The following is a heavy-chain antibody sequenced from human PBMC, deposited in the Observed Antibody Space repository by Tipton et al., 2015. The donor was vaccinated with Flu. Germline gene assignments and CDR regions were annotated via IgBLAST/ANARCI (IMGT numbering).Heavy chain of an antibody. CDR1: GGSISSGSYY. Sequence: TLSRTCTVSGGSISSGSYYWSWIRQPAGKGLEWIGRVYPSGSANYNPSLKSRVTISVDTSKNQFSLNLSSVTAADTAVYYCARDVWELPRVLAYWGQGVPVTVSS. CDR2: VYPSGSA. D-gene: IGHD1-26*01. CDR3: ARDVWELPRVLAY. V-gene: IGHV4-61*02. J-gene: IGHJ4*02.